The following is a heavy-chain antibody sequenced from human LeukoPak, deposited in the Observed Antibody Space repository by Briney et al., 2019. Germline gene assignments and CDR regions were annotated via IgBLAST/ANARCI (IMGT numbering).Heavy chain of an antibody. CDR1: GFTFSSYA. Sequence: PGGSLRLSCAASGFTFSSYAMSWVRQAPGKGLEWVSAISGSGGSTYYADSVKGRFTISRDNSKNTLYLQINSLRAEDTAVYYCAKVGSGYYYLDYWGQGTLVTVSS. D-gene: IGHD3-22*01. J-gene: IGHJ4*02. V-gene: IGHV3-23*01. CDR2: ISGSGGST. CDR3: AKVGSGYYYLDY.